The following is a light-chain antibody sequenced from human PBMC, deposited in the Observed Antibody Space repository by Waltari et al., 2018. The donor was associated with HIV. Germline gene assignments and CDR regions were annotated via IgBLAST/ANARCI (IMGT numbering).Light chain of an antibody. CDR2: ATS. Sequence: EIVMTQSPVTLSVSPGERATLSCRASQNIGNNIVWYQRRPGQSPRLVIFATSVRATGIPTRFSGSGSGTDFALTITTLQPEDYGMYYCQQYNGSWTFGRGTRVE. CDR3: QQYNGSWT. V-gene: IGKV3D-15*03. CDR1: QNIGNN. J-gene: IGKJ1*01.